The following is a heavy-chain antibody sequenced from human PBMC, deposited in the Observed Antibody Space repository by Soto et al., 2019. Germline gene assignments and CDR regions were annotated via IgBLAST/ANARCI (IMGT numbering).Heavy chain of an antibody. V-gene: IGHV4-59*01. Sequence: PSETLSLTCTVSGGSISSYFWSWFRQPPGKGLEWIGSIYYSGSTNYNPSLKSRVTISVDTSKNQFSLKLSSVTAADTAVYYCARVGYYDFWSGYFNYYYYYYMDVWGKGTTVTVSS. J-gene: IGHJ6*03. CDR2: IYYSGST. D-gene: IGHD3-3*01. CDR3: ARVGYYDFWSGYFNYYYYYYMDV. CDR1: GGSISSYF.